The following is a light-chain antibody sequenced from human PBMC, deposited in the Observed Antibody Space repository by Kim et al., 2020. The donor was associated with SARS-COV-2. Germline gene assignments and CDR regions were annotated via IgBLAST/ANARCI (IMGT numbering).Light chain of an antibody. CDR3: QQANNFPFT. J-gene: IGKJ3*01. Sequence: AAVGDRVTITCRASHGIGSYLAWYQQKPGKAPKLLIYTASSLQSGVPSRFSGSGSGTDFTLTISSLHPEDFATYYCQQANNFPFTFGPGTKVDIK. CDR1: HGIGSY. CDR2: TAS. V-gene: IGKV1-12*02.